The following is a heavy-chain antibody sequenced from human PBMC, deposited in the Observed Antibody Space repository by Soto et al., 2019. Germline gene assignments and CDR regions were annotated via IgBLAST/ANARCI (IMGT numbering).Heavy chain of an antibody. D-gene: IGHD1-26*01. CDR2: ISHEGGTQ. CDR1: GFTFSDYG. CDR3: AKEGSPKVSRWDHY. J-gene: IGHJ4*02. Sequence: GGSLRLSCAASGFTFSDYGIDWIRPAPGKGLEWVAVISHEGGTQYYADSVRGRFTVSRDNSKNILYLQMDSLRPEDTAVYFCAKEGSPKVSRWDHYWGQGTLVTVSS. V-gene: IGHV3-30*18.